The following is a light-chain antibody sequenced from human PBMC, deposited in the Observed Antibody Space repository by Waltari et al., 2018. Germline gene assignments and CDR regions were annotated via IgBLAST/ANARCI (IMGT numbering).Light chain of an antibody. V-gene: IGKV1-8*01. CDR2: AAS. CDR3: QQYYSYPYT. Sequence: AIRMTQSPSSFSASTGDRVTIPCRASQGISSYFDWYQQKPGKAPKLLIYAASTLQSGVPSRFSGSGSGTDFALTISCLQSEDFATYFCQQYYSYPYTFGQGTKLEIK. J-gene: IGKJ2*01. CDR1: QGISSY.